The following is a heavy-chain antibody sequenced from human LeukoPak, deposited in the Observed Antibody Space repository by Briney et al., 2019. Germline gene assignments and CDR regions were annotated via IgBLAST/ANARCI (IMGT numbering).Heavy chain of an antibody. J-gene: IGHJ4*02. V-gene: IGHV1-46*01. CDR3: ASGYYSDGSGYSPADY. D-gene: IGHD3-22*01. CDR1: GYTFTSYY. Sequence: GASVKVSCKASGYTFTSYYIHWVRQAPGQGLEWMGKINPSGGSTSYAQKFQGRVTIRADTSTSTAYMELRSLRSDDTAVYYCASGYYSDGSGYSPADYWGQGTLVTVSS. CDR2: INPSGGST.